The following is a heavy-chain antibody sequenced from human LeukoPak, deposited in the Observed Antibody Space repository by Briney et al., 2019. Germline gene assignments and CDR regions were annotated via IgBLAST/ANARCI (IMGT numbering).Heavy chain of an antibody. Sequence: SETLSLTCTVTSGFVSSYYWSWIRQPPGKGLELIGYSCYSGSTYYNPSLKSRVAISVDASKHQFSLRLTSVTAADTAMYYCARQITVFGVLTPREFDYWGQGSPVTVSS. D-gene: IGHD3-3*01. CDR2: SCYSGST. V-gene: IGHV4-59*08. CDR1: SGFVSSYY. CDR3: ARQITVFGVLTPREFDY. J-gene: IGHJ4*02.